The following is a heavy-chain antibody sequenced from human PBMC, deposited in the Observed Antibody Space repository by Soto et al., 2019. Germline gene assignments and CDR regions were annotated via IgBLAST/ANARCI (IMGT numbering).Heavy chain of an antibody. V-gene: IGHV3-21*01. Sequence: GGSLRLSCAASGFTFSSYSMNWVRQAPGKGLEWVSSISSSSSYIYYADSVKGRFTISRDNAKNSLYLQMNSLRAEDTAVYYCAREGILVVPAASSSVVYYYYGMDVWGQGTTVTVSS. CDR2: ISSSSSYI. CDR1: GFTFSSYS. J-gene: IGHJ6*02. CDR3: AREGILVVPAASSSVVYYYYGMDV. D-gene: IGHD2-2*01.